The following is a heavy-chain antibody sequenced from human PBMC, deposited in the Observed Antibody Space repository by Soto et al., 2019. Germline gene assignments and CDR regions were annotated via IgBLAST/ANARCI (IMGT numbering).Heavy chain of an antibody. CDR1: GGSMTGYF. Sequence: QVQLQESGPGLVKPSETLSLTCTVSGGSMTGYFWTWIRQSAGEGLEWIGHAYNSGNTDYNPSLASRLTMAVDTSKREFSRKVKSVTAADTAVYYCARTHWVSGTEYWGQGTLVTVSS. CDR2: AYNSGNT. CDR3: ARTHWVSGTEY. J-gene: IGHJ4*02. V-gene: IGHV4-4*07. D-gene: IGHD7-27*01.